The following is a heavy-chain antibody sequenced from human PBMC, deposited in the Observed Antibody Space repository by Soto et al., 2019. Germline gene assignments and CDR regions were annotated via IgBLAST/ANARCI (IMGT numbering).Heavy chain of an antibody. CDR3: ARETDGMDV. CDR1: GFTFSSYA. J-gene: IGHJ6*02. V-gene: IGHV3-30*03. Sequence: SLRLSCAASGFTFSSYAMHWARQAPGKGLEWVADITYDGGNKYYADSVKGRFTISRDNSKSTVYLQVNSLRAEDTAVYYCARETDGMDVWGQGTTVTVSS. CDR2: ITYDGGNK.